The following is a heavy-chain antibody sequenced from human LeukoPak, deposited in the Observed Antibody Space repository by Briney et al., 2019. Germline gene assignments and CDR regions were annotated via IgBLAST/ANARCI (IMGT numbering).Heavy chain of an antibody. J-gene: IGHJ4*02. CDR2: IRSKARSYAT. V-gene: IGHV3-73*01. D-gene: IGHD5-12*01. CDR1: GFSFSTSG. CDR3: TSQVDEGY. Sequence: GGSLRLSCAASGFSFSTSGMHWVRQASGKGLEWVGRIRSKARSYATTYAESVKGRFTISRDDSKTTAYLQMNSLKTEDTAVYYCTSQVDEGYWGQGTLVTVSS.